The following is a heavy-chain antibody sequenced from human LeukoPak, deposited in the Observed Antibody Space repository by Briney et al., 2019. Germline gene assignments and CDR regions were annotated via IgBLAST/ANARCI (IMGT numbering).Heavy chain of an antibody. J-gene: IGHJ3*02. D-gene: IGHD6-13*01. Sequence: HPGGSLRLSCAASGFTFSSFGMHWVRQAPGKGLEWVAIIWYDGGNRYHADSVKGRFTISRDNSKNTLYLQLNSLRAEDTAVYYCAREDRIAPADKAFDIWGQGTMVTVSS. CDR1: GFTFSSFG. V-gene: IGHV3-33*08. CDR3: AREDRIAPADKAFDI. CDR2: IWYDGGNR.